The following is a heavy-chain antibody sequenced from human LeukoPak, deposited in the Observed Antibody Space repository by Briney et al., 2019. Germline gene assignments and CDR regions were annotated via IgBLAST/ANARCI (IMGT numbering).Heavy chain of an antibody. CDR3: AKSVEVNPYYFDY. Sequence: SETLSLTCTVSGGSISSSSYYWGWIRQPPGKGLEWIGSIYYSGKTYHNPFLKSRVTISVDTSKNQFSLKLTSVTAADTAVYYCAKSVEVNPYYFDYWGQGTLVTVSS. CDR2: IYYSGKT. V-gene: IGHV4-39*01. CDR1: GGSISSSSYY. D-gene: IGHD3-22*01. J-gene: IGHJ4*02.